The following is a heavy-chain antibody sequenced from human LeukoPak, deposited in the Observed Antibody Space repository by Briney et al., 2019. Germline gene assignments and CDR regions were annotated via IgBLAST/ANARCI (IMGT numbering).Heavy chain of an antibody. Sequence: PGGSLRLSCAAFGFTLSSYSMNWVRQAPGKGLEWVSSISSSSSYIYYADSVKGRFTISRDNAKNSLYLQMNSLRAGDTAVYYCARDRRREVLTQDYWGQGTLVTVSS. V-gene: IGHV3-21*01. J-gene: IGHJ4*02. D-gene: IGHD1-14*01. CDR3: ARDRRREVLTQDY. CDR2: ISSSSSYI. CDR1: GFTLSSYS.